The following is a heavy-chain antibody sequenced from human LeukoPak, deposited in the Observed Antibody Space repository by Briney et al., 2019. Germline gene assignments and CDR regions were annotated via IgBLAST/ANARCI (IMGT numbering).Heavy chain of an antibody. V-gene: IGHV3-72*01. D-gene: IGHD5-18*01. CDR3: GRDTSTAIDY. J-gene: IGHJ4*02. CDR2: TTNRPNAHTT. CDR1: GFTFTNHY. Sequence: GGSLRLSCAASGFTFTNHYMDWVRQAPGMGLEWIARTTNRPNAHTTSYAASVRGRFTVSRGDSNNLLHLQMSSLKSDDTAVYYCGRDTSTAIDYWGRGTLVTVSS.